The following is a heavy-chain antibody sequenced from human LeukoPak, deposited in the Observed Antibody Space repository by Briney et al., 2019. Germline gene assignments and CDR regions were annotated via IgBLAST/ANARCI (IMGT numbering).Heavy chain of an antibody. CDR2: IYYTGT. CDR3: AREVYYDSSGPGGWFDP. CDR1: GGSVTDYY. J-gene: IGHJ5*02. Sequence: SETLSLTCTVSGGSVTDYYWSWIRQSPGKGLEWIGYIYYTGTSYNPSLKSRVTISADTSKNQFSLKLISVTAADTAVYYCAREVYYDSSGPGGWFDPWGQGTLVTVSS. V-gene: IGHV4-59*02. D-gene: IGHD3-22*01.